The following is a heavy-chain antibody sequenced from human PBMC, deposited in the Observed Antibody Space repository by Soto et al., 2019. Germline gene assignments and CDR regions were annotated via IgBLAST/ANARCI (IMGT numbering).Heavy chain of an antibody. V-gene: IGHV1-3*01. CDR2: INAGNGNT. J-gene: IGHJ4*02. Sequence: GASVKVSCKASGYTFTSYAMHWVRHAPGQRLEWMGWINAGNGNTKYSQKFQGRVTITRDTSASTAYMELSSLRSEDTAVYYCARDSSPGSYYGSEDYWGQGTLVTVSS. CDR3: ARDSSPGSYYGSEDY. D-gene: IGHD3-10*01. CDR1: GYTFTSYA.